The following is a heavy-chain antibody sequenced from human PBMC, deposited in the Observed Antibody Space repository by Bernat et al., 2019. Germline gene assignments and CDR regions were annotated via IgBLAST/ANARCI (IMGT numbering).Heavy chain of an antibody. V-gene: IGHV3-48*01. Sequence: EVQLVESGGGLVQPGGSLRLSCAASGFTFSSYSMNWVRQAPGKGLEWVSYISSSSSTIYYADSVKGRFTISRDNAKNSLYLQMNSPRAEDTAVYYCARDWVVAATQNIYYYGMDVWGQGTTVTVSS. D-gene: IGHD2-15*01. CDR1: GFTFSSYS. CDR2: ISSSSSTI. J-gene: IGHJ6*02. CDR3: ARDWVVAATQNIYYYGMDV.